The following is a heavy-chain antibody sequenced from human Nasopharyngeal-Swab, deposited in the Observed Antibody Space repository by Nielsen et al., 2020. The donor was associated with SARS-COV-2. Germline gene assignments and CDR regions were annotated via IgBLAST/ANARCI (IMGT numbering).Heavy chain of an antibody. J-gene: IGHJ4*02. D-gene: IGHD2-21*02. Sequence: GGFLRLSCAASGFTFSSYSMNWVRQAPGKGLEWVSSISSSSSYIYYADSVKGRFTISRDNAKNSLYLQMNSLRAEDTAVYYCARDYYAYCGGDCYSGPNYFDYWGQGTLVTVSS. V-gene: IGHV3-21*01. CDR1: GFTFSSYS. CDR3: ARDYYAYCGGDCYSGPNYFDY. CDR2: ISSSSSYI.